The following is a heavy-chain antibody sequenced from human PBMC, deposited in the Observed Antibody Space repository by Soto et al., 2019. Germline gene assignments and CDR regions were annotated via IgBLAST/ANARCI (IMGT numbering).Heavy chain of an antibody. V-gene: IGHV1-2*02. CDR1: GYTFTHYY. J-gene: IGHJ4*02. CDR2: INPSSGGT. CDR3: ARRFNSGFRD. Sequence: QVQLVQSGAEVKKPGVSMKVSCKASGYTFTHYYLHWVRQVPGQGLEWMGWINPSSGGTEFTQKFQGRVTMTTDTSITTAYMELRSLRPDDAAGYYCARRFNSGFRDWGQGALFTVSS. D-gene: IGHD5-12*01.